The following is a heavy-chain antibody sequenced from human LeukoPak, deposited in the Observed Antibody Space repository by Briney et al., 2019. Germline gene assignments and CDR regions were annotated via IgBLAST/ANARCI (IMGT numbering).Heavy chain of an antibody. V-gene: IGHV4-59*01. J-gene: IGHJ4*02. D-gene: IGHD5-24*01. CDR2: IYYSGTT. CDR1: DASITMYY. CDR3: ARDPRDGYNL. Sequence: SETLSITCSVSDASITMYYWTWIRQPPGKGLEWIGYIYYSGTTNYNPSLKSRVTISVDTSENKFSLKLSSVAAADTAVYYCARDPRDGYNLWGRGTLVTVSS.